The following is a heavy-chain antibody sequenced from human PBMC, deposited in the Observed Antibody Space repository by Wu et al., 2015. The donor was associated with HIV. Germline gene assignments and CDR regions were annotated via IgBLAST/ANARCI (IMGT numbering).Heavy chain of an antibody. CDR1: GGTFSSYA. Sequence: QVHLVQSGAEVKKPGSSVKVSCKASGGTFSSYAISWVRQAPGQGLEWMGGIIPIFGTANYAQKFQGRVTITADESTSTAYMELSSLRSEDTAVYYCARDSFRSSWYLDGRRWFDPWGQGTLVTVSS. CDR2: IIPIFGTA. V-gene: IGHV1-69*12. D-gene: IGHD6-13*01. CDR3: ARDSFRSSWYLDGRRWFDP. J-gene: IGHJ5*02.